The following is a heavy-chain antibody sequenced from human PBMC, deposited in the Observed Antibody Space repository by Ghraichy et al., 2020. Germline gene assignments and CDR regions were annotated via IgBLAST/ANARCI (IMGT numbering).Heavy chain of an antibody. Sequence: GGSLRLSCAASGFTFSSYAMSWVRQAPGKGLEWVSAISGSGGSTYYADSVKGRFTISRDNSKNTLYLQMNSLRAEDTAVYYCAKDMLGRSIAAVYFDYWGQGTLVTVSS. CDR1: GFTFSSYA. D-gene: IGHD6-13*01. J-gene: IGHJ4*02. CDR2: ISGSGGST. V-gene: IGHV3-23*01. CDR3: AKDMLGRSIAAVYFDY.